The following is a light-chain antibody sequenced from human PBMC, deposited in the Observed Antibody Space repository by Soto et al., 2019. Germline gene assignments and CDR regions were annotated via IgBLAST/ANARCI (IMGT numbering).Light chain of an antibody. J-gene: IGLJ1*01. CDR1: SSDVGGYNY. V-gene: IGLV2-14*01. Sequence: QSVLPQPASVSGSPGQSITISCTGTSSDVGGYNYVCWYQQRPGKAPNLMIYEVSNRPSGVSHRFAGSKSGNTASLTISGIQAEDEADYYCSSYTSSSTLYVFGTGNKVTVL. CDR2: EVS. CDR3: SSYTSSSTLYV.